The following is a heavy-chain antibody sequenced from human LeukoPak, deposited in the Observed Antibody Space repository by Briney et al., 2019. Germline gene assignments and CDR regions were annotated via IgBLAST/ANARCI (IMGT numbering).Heavy chain of an antibody. CDR2: IKQDGSEK. V-gene: IGHV3-7*03. CDR1: GFTFSSYW. J-gene: IGHJ6*04. Sequence: GGSLRLSCAASGFTFSSYWLSWVGQAQGKGLEWVANIKQDGSEKYYVDSVKGRFTISRDNAKNSLYLQMNSLRAEDTAVYYCARLVEGSSWYQYYYYYYGMDVWGKGTKVTVSS. D-gene: IGHD6-13*01. CDR3: ARLVEGSSWYQYYYYYYGMDV.